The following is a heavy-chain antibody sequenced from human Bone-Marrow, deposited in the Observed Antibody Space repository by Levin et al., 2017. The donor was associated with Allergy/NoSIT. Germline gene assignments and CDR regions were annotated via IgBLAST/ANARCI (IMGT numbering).Heavy chain of an antibody. CDR1: GFTVSNNY. D-gene: IGHD1-1*01. Sequence: GESLKISCTASGFTVSNNYMTWVRQAPGKGLEWVSVIHSGGSTYYTDSVKGRFTISRDISKNTLYLQMNSLRAEDTAVYYCTRDPGGAERGGFDYWGQGTLVTVSS. CDR2: IHSGGST. CDR3: TRDPGGAERGGFDY. V-gene: IGHV3-53*01. J-gene: IGHJ4*02.